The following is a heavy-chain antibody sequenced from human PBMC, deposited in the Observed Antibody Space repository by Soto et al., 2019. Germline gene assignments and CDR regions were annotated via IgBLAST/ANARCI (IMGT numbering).Heavy chain of an antibody. J-gene: IGHJ4*02. V-gene: IGHV3-21*01. Sequence: GGSLGLSSAASRFSSSSSSINWVRPDPGKELECVSSISSSRSCVYYADSVEGRGTISRGNAKNSMYLQMNSLRAEDTAVYYCARAEDRSRYYYDYWGQGT. CDR1: RFSSSSSS. CDR2: ISSSRSCV. CDR3: ARAEDRSRYYYDY. D-gene: IGHD3-22*01.